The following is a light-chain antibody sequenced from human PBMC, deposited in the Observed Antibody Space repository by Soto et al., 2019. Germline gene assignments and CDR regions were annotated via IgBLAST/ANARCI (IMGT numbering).Light chain of an antibody. CDR2: RTS. J-gene: IGKJ1*01. CDR1: QSVSSSY. V-gene: IGKV3-20*01. CDR3: QQYGSSPT. Sequence: VLTQSPATLSLSPGERATLSCRASQSVSSSYLAWYQQKPGQAPRLLIYRTSNRATGIPDRFSGSGSGTDFTLTISRLEPEDSAVYYCQQYGSSPTFGQGTKVDI.